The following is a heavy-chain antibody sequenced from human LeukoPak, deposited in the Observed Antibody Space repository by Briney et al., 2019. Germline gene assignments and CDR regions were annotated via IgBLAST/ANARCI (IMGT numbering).Heavy chain of an antibody. J-gene: IGHJ3*02. D-gene: IGHD3-22*01. CDR1: GFTPGFTFGNYA. CDR2: VSGSGTTT. Sequence: GGSLRLSCAASGFTPGFTFGNYAMSWVRQSPGKGLEWVSGVSGSGTTTYYADSVKGRFTISRDNSKNTLFLQMNSLRADDTAVYYCAKHMSLAVITNVAFDIWGQGTMVTVSS. CDR3: AKHMSLAVITNVAFDI. V-gene: IGHV3-23*01.